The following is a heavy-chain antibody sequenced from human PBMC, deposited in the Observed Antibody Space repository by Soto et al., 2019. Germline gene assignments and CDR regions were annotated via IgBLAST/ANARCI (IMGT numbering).Heavy chain of an antibody. CDR3: TKGSFLRGEEIY. V-gene: IGHV3-23*01. Sequence: EVQLLESGGGLVQPGGSLILSCAASGYTFSNHAMSWFRQAPGKGLEWVSATGPSGTTTYYADSVEGRFTISRDTSRNTLYLQMNSLRAEDTALYYCTKGSFLRGEEIYWGQGALVTVSS. CDR1: GYTFSNHA. D-gene: IGHD3-3*01. CDR2: TGPSGTTT. J-gene: IGHJ4*02.